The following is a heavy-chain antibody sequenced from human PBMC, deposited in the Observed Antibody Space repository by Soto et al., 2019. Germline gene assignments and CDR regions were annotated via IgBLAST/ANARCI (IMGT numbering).Heavy chain of an antibody. Sequence: QVQLVQSGAEVKKTGASVKVSCKASGYTFTSYGISWVRQAPGQGLEWMGWISAYNGNTNYAQKLQGRVTMTTDTSTSTAYMELRSLRSDDTAVYYCARAKQQLVNRSPIDYWGQGTLVTVSS. CDR2: ISAYNGNT. CDR3: ARAKQQLVNRSPIDY. J-gene: IGHJ4*02. CDR1: GYTFTSYG. V-gene: IGHV1-18*01. D-gene: IGHD6-13*01.